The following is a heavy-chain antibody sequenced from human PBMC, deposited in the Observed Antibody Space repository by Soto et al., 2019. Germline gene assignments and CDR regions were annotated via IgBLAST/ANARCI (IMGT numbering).Heavy chain of an antibody. D-gene: IGHD3-22*01. CDR1: GFTFSSYA. CDR3: AKVIGYDSSGYY. V-gene: IGHV3-23*01. CDR2: ISGSGGST. Sequence: GGSLRLSCAASGFTFSSYAMSWVRQAPGKGLEWVSGISGSGGSTYYADSVKGRFTISRDNSKNTLYLQMNSLRAEDTAVYYCAKVIGYDSSGYYWGQGTLVTVSS. J-gene: IGHJ4*02.